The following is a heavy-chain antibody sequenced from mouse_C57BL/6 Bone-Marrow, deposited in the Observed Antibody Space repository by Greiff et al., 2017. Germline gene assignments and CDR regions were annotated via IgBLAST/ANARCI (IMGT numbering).Heavy chain of an antibody. CDR2: ISSGSSTI. Sequence: EVKVVESGGGLVKPGGSLKLSCAASGFTFSDYGMHWVRQAPEKGLEWVAYISSGSSTIYYADTVKGRFTISRDNAKNTLFLQMTSLRSEDTAMYDCARREATGLAMDYWGQGTSVTVSS. CDR1: GFTFSDYG. CDR3: ARREATGLAMDY. J-gene: IGHJ4*01. V-gene: IGHV5-17*01. D-gene: IGHD3-1*01.